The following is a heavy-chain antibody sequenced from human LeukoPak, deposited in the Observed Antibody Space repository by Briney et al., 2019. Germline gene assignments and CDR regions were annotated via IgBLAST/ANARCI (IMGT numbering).Heavy chain of an antibody. D-gene: IGHD3-22*01. CDR2: INPNSGGT. J-gene: IGHJ4*02. CDR3: ARVAYYYDSSGGF. CDR1: GYTFTGYY. V-gene: IGHV1-2*06. Sequence: ASVKVSCKASGYTFTGYYMHLVRQAPGQGLEWMGRINPNSGGTNYAQKFQGRVTMTRDTSISTAYMELSRLRSDDTAVYYCARVAYYYDSSGGFWGQGTLVTVSS.